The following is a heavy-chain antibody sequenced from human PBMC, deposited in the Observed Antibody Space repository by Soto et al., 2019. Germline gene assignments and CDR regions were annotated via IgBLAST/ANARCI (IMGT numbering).Heavy chain of an antibody. CDR1: EFVYSGCR. CDR3: ARTSSPYYDFWSGPDY. J-gene: IGHJ4*02. CDR2: ISSNGGST. Sequence: PAGSVRLSVAASEFVYSGCRRNLDHQAPGKELEYVSAISSNGGSTYYANSVKGRFTISRDNSKNTLYLQMGSLRAEDMAVYYCARTSSPYYDFWSGPDYWGQGTLVTVSS. V-gene: IGHV3-64*01. D-gene: IGHD3-3*01.